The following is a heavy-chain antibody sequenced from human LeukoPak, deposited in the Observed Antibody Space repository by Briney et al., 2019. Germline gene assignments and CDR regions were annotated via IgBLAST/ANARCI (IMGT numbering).Heavy chain of an antibody. Sequence: SGTLSLTCAASGGSISSSKWWSWVRQPPGKGLEWIGEIYHSGSTNYNPSLKSRVTISVDKSKDQFSLKLSSVTAADTAVYYCARVVWNGDFDYWGQGTLVTVSS. D-gene: IGHD1-1*01. CDR1: GGSISSSKW. CDR2: IYHSGST. CDR3: ARVVWNGDFDY. V-gene: IGHV4-4*02. J-gene: IGHJ4*02.